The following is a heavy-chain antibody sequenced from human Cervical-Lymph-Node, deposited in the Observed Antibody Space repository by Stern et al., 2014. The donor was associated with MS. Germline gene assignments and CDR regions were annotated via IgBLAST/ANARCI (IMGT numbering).Heavy chain of an antibody. CDR2: IYPGDSET. CDR3: ARQTTAWASDV. J-gene: IGHJ4*02. Sequence: EVQLVESGAELIRPGESLKISCKGSGYKFSIYWIAWVRQMPGKGLEWMGIIYPGDSETRYSPSFQGPVNLLADKATRTAYLQWSSLNASDTAMYFCARQTTAWASDVWGQGTLVTVSS. D-gene: IGHD1-14*01. CDR1: GYKFSIYW. V-gene: IGHV5-51*01.